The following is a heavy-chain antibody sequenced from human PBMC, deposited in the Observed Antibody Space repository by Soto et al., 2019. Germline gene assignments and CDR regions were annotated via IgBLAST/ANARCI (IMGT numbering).Heavy chain of an antibody. CDR1: GFTFNTYW. J-gene: IGHJ3*02. D-gene: IGHD3-22*01. Sequence: GGSLRLSCAASGFTFNTYWMTWVRQAPGKGLEWVASIKQDGSETYYVDSVKGRFTISRDNAKKSLYLQMNSLRAEDTAVYYCARGDYYDSSGPFSDAFDIWGQGTMVTVSS. V-gene: IGHV3-7*04. CDR2: IKQDGSET. CDR3: ARGDYYDSSGPFSDAFDI.